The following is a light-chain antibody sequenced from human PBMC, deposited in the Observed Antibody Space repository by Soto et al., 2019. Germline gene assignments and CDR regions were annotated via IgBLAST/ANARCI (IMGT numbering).Light chain of an antibody. Sequence: DIQMTQSPSTLSASVGDRVTITCRASQSISSWLAWYQQKPGKAPKLLIYDASSLESGVPSRFSGSGSGTEFTLTISCLQPDDFATYYCQQYNTYPRTFGQGTKLEIQ. CDR1: QSISSW. CDR2: DAS. J-gene: IGKJ2*01. CDR3: QQYNTYPRT. V-gene: IGKV1-5*01.